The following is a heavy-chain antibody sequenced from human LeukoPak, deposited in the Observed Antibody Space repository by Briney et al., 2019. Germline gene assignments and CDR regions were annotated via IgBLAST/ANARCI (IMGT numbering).Heavy chain of an antibody. CDR2: ISYDGSNK. V-gene: IGHV3-30*18. CDR1: GFTFSSYG. CDR3: AKVDYCSGGSCYRNAFDI. J-gene: IGHJ3*02. Sequence: GGSLRLSCAASGFTFSSYGMHWVRQAPGKGLEGVAVISYDGSNKYYADSVKGRFNISRDNSKNTLYLQMNSLRAEDTAVYYCAKVDYCSGGSCYRNAFDICGQGTMVTVSS. D-gene: IGHD2-15*01.